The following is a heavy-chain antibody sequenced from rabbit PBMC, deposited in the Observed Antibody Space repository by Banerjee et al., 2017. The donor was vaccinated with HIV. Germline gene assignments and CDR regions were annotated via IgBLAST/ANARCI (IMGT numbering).Heavy chain of an antibody. V-gene: IGHV1S45*01. CDR2: IDTFNSRI. CDR1: GFSFSSGYW. J-gene: IGHJ4*01. CDR3: ARDFNL. Sequence: QEQLEESGGDLVKPEGSLTLTCTASGFSFSSGYWICWVRQAPGKGLEWITCIDTFNSRIYYASWAKGRFTISKTSSTTVTLQMTSLTVADTATYFCARDFNLWGPGTLVTVS.